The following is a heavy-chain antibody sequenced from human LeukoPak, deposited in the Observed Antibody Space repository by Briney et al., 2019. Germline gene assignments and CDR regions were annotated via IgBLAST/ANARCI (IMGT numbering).Heavy chain of an antibody. V-gene: IGHV3-30-3*02. CDR1: GFTFSSYA. Sequence: GGSLRLSCAASGFTFSSYAMHWVRQAPGKGLEWVAVISYDGSNKYYADSVKGRFTISRDNSKNTLYLQMNSLRAEDTALYYCAKTNTYYYDSSAYYPPDYWGQGTLVTVSS. J-gene: IGHJ4*02. CDR3: AKTNTYYYDSSAYYPPDY. D-gene: IGHD3-22*01. CDR2: ISYDGSNK.